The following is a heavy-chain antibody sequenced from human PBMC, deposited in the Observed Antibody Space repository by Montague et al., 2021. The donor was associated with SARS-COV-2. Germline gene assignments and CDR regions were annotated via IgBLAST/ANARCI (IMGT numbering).Heavy chain of an antibody. CDR1: GGSLGTSGYY. V-gene: IGHV4-39*01. CDR2: MYYSGST. Sequence: SETLSFTCTVSGGSLGTSGYYWGWIRQPPGKGLEWIGSMYYSGSTHYNPSLKSRVTVSVDTSNNQFFLKLSSVTAADTAVYYCARGLDGYNWGYWGQGTLVTVSS. CDR3: ARGLDGYNWGY. J-gene: IGHJ4*02. D-gene: IGHD5-24*01.